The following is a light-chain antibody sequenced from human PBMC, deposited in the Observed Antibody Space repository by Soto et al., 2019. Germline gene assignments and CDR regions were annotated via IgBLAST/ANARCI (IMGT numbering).Light chain of an antibody. CDR1: QSISSW. J-gene: IGKJ1*01. CDR2: KAS. CDR3: QHYNSYPWT. Sequence: IQMTQSPAALSASVGDRVTITCRASQSISSWLDWYQQKPGKAPKLLIYKASSLESGVPSRFSGSGSGTEFTLTISSLQPDDFATYYCQHYNSYPWTFGQGTKVDIK. V-gene: IGKV1-5*03.